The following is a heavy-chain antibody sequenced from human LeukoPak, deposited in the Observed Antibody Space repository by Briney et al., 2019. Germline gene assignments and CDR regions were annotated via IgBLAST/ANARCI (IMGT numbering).Heavy chain of an antibody. CDR1: GFTFRTYG. D-gene: IGHD4-23*01. V-gene: IGHV3-23*01. Sequence: GGSLRLSCGVPGFTFRTYGMSWVRQAPGKGLEWVSAISDSATTYYADSAKGRFTISRDNSKNTLYLQMNNLRAEDTAVYYCAKRSDYGGNRNYLDYWGQGTPVTVSS. J-gene: IGHJ4*02. CDR3: AKRSDYGGNRNYLDY. CDR2: ISDSATT.